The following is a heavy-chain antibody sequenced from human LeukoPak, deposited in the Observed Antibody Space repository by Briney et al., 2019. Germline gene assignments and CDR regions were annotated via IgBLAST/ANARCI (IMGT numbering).Heavy chain of an antibody. V-gene: IGHV1-69*06. D-gene: IGHD5-18*01. CDR2: IIPIFGTA. CDR3: ARDGGYNYGNLGY. CDR1: GGTFSSYA. Sequence: SVKVSCKASGGTFSSYAISWVRQAPGQGLEWMGGIIPIFGTANYAQKFQGRVTITADKSTSTAYMELSSLRSDDTAVYYCARDGGYNYGNLGYWGQGTLVTVSS. J-gene: IGHJ4*02.